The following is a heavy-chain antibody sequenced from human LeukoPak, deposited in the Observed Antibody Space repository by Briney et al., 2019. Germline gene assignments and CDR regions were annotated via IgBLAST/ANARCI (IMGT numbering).Heavy chain of an antibody. J-gene: IGHJ6*02. V-gene: IGHV3-48*04. CDR2: ISSSSSTI. CDR1: GFTFSSYS. D-gene: IGHD3-10*01. Sequence: TGGSLRLSCAASGFTFSSYSMNWVRQAPGKGLEWVSYISSSSSTIYYADSVKGRFTISRDNAKNSLYLQMNSLRAEDTAVYYCARVIVGWFGESSRLGMDVWGQGTTVTVSS. CDR3: ARVIVGWFGESSRLGMDV.